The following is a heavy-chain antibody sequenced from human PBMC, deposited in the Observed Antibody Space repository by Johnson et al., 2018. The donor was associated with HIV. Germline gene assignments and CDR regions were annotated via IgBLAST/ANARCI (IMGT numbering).Heavy chain of an antibody. CDR3: ARLVSSSFTHAFEI. D-gene: IGHD3-22*01. CDR2: ISSSGSSI. J-gene: IGHJ3*02. V-gene: IGHV3-11*01. Sequence: QVQLVESGGGLVKPGGSLRLSCAASGFTFSDYFMSWIRQAPGKGLECISYISSSGSSIYYTDSLKGRFTISRDNAKNSLYLQMNSLRAEDTALYYCARLVSSSFTHAFEIWGQGTMVTVSS. CDR1: GFTFSDYF.